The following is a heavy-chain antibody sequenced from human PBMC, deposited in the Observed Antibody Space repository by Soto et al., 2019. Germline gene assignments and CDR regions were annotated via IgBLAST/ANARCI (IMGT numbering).Heavy chain of an antibody. CDR3: ARRARPDFYYMDV. Sequence: EVQLAESGGGLAQPGGSLRLSCAASGFTISGYAMDWVRQAPGKGLEYVSGISSNGVGTYYATSVQGRFTISRDNSKNTVYLQMGSLRPEDMAVYYCARRARPDFYYMDVWGKGATVTVS. V-gene: IGHV3-64*01. CDR2: ISSNGVGT. J-gene: IGHJ6*03. CDR1: GFTISGYA. D-gene: IGHD6-6*01.